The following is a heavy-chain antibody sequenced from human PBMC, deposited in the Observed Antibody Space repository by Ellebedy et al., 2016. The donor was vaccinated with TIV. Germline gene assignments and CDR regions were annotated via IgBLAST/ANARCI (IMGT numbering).Heavy chain of an antibody. CDR3: AKPLSTYNASDI. Sequence: MPSETLSLTCTVSGDSITTHYWTWIRQSPGRGLEWIGYIHYSGTTNYNPSLKSRVTISIDTSKNQLSLKLTSVSAADKAVYYGAKPLSTYNASDIWGQGTIVTVSS. J-gene: IGHJ3*02. CDR2: IHYSGTT. CDR1: GDSITTHY. V-gene: IGHV4-59*08. D-gene: IGHD2-2*01.